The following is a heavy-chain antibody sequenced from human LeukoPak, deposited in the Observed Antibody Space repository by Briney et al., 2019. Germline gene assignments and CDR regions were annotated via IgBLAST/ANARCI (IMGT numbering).Heavy chain of an antibody. CDR1: GFTFSSYE. CDR2: ISSSGNTI. J-gene: IGHJ5*02. CDR3: ARRGNSSGWYFWSDP. Sequence: GGSLRLSCAASGFTFSSYEMNWVRQAPGKGLEWISYISSSGNTIYFADSVKGRFTISRDNAKNSLYLQMNSLRVEDTAVYYCARRGNSSGWYFWSDPWGQGALVTVSS. V-gene: IGHV3-48*03. D-gene: IGHD6-19*01.